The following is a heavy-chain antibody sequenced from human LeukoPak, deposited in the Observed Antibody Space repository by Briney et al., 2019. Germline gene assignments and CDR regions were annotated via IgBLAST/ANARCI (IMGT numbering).Heavy chain of an antibody. Sequence: ASVKVSCKASGYTFTSYYMHWVQQAPGQGLEWMGIINPSGGSTSYAQKFQGRVTMTRDMSTSTVYMELSSLRSEDTAVYYCAREGPGVVDYYYYMDVWGKGTTVTVSS. CDR2: INPSGGST. V-gene: IGHV1-46*01. D-gene: IGHD3-3*01. CDR1: GYTFTSYY. CDR3: AREGPGVVDYYYYMDV. J-gene: IGHJ6*03.